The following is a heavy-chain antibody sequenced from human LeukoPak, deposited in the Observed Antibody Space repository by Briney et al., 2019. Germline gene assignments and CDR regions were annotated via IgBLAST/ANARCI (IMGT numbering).Heavy chain of an antibody. V-gene: IGHV4-34*01. Sequence: SETLSLTCAVYGGSFSGYYWSWIRQPPGKGLEWIGEINHSGSTNYNPSLKSRVTISVDTSKNQFSLKLSSVTAADTAVYYCARGSLVMADYWGQGTLVTVPS. CDR2: INHSGST. D-gene: IGHD3-22*01. CDR1: GGSFSGYY. J-gene: IGHJ4*02. CDR3: ARGSLVMADY.